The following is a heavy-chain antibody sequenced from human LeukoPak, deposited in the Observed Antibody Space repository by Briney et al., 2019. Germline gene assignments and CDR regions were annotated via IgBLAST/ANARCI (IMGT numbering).Heavy chain of an antibody. Sequence: GGSLRLSCAASGFTFSSYAMHWVRQAPGKGLEWVAVISYDGSNKYYADSVKGRFTISRDNSKNTLYLQMSSLRAEDTAVYYCARWGVATIRAFFDYGGQGPLVTVSS. D-gene: IGHD5-12*01. V-gene: IGHV3-30-3*01. CDR1: GFTFSSYA. J-gene: IGHJ4*02. CDR3: ARWGVATIRAFFDY. CDR2: ISYDGSNK.